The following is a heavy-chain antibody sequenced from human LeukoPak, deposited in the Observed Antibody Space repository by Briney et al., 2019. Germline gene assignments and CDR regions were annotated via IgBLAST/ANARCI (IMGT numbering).Heavy chain of an antibody. CDR2: IYYSGST. J-gene: IGHJ4*02. V-gene: IGHV4-39*01. CDR1: GGSISSSSYY. CDR3: AIFTFGGIIAPDY. D-gene: IGHD3-16*02. Sequence: PSETLSLTCTVSGGSISSSSYYWGWIRQPPGKGLEWIGSIYYSGSTYYNPSLKSRVTISVDTSKNQFSLKLSSVTAADTAVYYCAIFTFGGIIAPDYWGQGTLVTVSS.